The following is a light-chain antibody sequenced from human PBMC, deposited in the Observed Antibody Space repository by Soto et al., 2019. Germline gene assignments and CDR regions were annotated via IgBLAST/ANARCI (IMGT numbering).Light chain of an antibody. J-gene: IGKJ1*01. V-gene: IGKV1-6*01. CDR2: AAS. CDR1: QSIRSA. Sequence: AIQLTQSPASLSASVGDRVTSTCRASQSIRSALGWYQQKPGKVPKLLIYAASTLQSGVPSRFSGSGFGTDFTLTISRLQPEDFATYYCQQSYTIPWMFGQGTKVDIK. CDR3: QQSYTIPWM.